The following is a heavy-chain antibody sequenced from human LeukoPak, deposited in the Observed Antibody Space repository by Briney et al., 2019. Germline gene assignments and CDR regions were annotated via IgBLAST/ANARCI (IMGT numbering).Heavy chain of an antibody. D-gene: IGHD1-26*01. V-gene: IGHV4-59*08. CDR2: MYSGGST. J-gene: IGHJ4*02. CDR1: GGSISRYS. Sequence: PSETLSLTCTVSGGSISRYSWSWIRQPPGKGLEWIGYMYSGGSTKYKSSLKSRVTISVDTSKNRFSLKLSSVTAADTAVYYCARQLISGSYSGFDYWGQGTLVTVSS. CDR3: ARQLISGSYSGFDY.